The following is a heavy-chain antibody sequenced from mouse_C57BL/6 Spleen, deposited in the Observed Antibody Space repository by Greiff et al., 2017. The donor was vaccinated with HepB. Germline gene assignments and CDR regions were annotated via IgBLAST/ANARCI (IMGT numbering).Heavy chain of an antibody. Sequence: EVKLMESGPELVKPGASVKISCKASGYSFTDYNMNWVKQSNGKSLEWIGVINPNYGTTSYNQKFKGKATLTVDQSSSTAYMQLTSLTSEDSAFYYCASTYYYGSSSFAYWGQGTLVTVSA. CDR3: ASTYYYGSSSFAY. CDR2: INPNYGTT. CDR1: GYSFTDYN. J-gene: IGHJ3*01. D-gene: IGHD1-1*01. V-gene: IGHV1-39*01.